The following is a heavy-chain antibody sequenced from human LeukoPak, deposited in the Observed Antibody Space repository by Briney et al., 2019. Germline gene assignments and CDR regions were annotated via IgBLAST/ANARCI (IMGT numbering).Heavy chain of an antibody. CDR2: IYYNGST. J-gene: IGHJ5*02. CDR1: GGSISSGGYY. Sequence: PSETLSLTCTVSGGSISSGGYYWSWIRQHPGKGLEWIGYIYYNGSTYYNPSLKSRVTISVDTSKNQFSLKLSSVTAADTAVYYCARRGLGYGDYGGDNWFDPWGQGTLVTVSS. D-gene: IGHD4-17*01. V-gene: IGHV4-31*03. CDR3: ARRGLGYGDYGGDNWFDP.